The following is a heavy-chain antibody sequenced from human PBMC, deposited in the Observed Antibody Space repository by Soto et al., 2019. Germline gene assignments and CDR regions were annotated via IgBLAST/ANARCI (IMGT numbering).Heavy chain of an antibody. CDR2: ISSSSSTI. CDR1: GFTFSSYS. V-gene: IGHV3-48*01. Sequence: EVQLVESGGGLVQPGGSLRLSCAASGFTFSSYSMNWVRQAPGKGLEWVSYISSSSSTIYYANSVKVRFTISRDNAKNSLDQQMTQLRAEDTAVYYCARADFYNVNDVGCFGPVGKGTVVNVS. J-gene: IGHJ5*02. CDR3: ARADFYNVNDVGCFGP. D-gene: IGHD1-1*01.